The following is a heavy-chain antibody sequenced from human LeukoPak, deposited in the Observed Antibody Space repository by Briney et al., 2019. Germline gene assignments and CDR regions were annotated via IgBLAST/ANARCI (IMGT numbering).Heavy chain of an antibody. V-gene: IGHV1-69*08. CDR1: GGTFSSYT. CDR3: ARGGDYYDSSGYSSLDY. D-gene: IGHD3-22*01. CDR2: IIPILGTA. J-gene: IGHJ4*02. Sequence: SVKVSCKASGGTFSSYTISWVRQAPGQGLEWMGRIIPILGTANYAQKFQGRVTITADKSTSTAYMELSSLRSEDTAVYYCARGGDYYDSSGYSSLDYWGQGTLVTVSS.